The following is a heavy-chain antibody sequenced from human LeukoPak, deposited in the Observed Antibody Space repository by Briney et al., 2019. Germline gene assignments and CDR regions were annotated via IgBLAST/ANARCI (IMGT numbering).Heavy chain of an antibody. CDR3: AKDPASRITIFGVVILPNWFDP. V-gene: IGHV3-23*01. CDR1: GFTFSSYA. Sequence: PGGSLRLSCAASGFTFSSYAMSWVRQAPGKGLEWVSAISGSGGSTYYADSVKGRFTISRDNSKNTLYLQMNSLRAEDTAAYYCAKDPASRITIFGVVILPNWFDPWGQGTLVTVSS. J-gene: IGHJ5*02. D-gene: IGHD3-3*01. CDR2: ISGSGGST.